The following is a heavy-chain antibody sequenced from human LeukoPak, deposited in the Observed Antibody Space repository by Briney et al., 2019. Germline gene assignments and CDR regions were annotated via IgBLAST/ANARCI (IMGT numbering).Heavy chain of an antibody. CDR2: ISSSSRYI. CDR3: VGYESSWYVVDYFYGLDV. D-gene: IGHD6-13*01. Sequence: GGSLRLSCAASGFPFNSYSMNWVRQAPGKGLEWVSYISSSSRYIYYADLVKGRFTISRDNAKNSLYLQMNNLRAEDTAVYFCVGYESSWYVVDYFYGLDVWGQGTTVTVSS. V-gene: IGHV3-21*01. CDR1: GFPFNSYS. J-gene: IGHJ6*02.